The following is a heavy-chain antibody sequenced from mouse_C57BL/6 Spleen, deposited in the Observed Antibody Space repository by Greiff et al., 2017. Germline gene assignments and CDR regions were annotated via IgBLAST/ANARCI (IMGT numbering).Heavy chain of an antibody. CDR2: IYPGDGDT. J-gene: IGHJ4*01. CDR3: ARRGLGRGAMDY. Sequence: QQSGAELVKPGASVKISCKASGYAFSSYWMNWVKQRPGKGLEWIGQIYPGDGDTNYNGKFKGKATLTADKSSSTAYMQLSSLTSEDSAVYFCARRGLGRGAMDYWGQGTSVTVSS. CDR1: GYAFSSYW. D-gene: IGHD4-1*01. V-gene: IGHV1-80*01.